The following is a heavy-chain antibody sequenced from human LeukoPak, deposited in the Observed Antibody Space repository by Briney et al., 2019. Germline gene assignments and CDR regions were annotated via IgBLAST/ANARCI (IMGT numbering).Heavy chain of an antibody. CDR3: AKDNYGGNSYYFDY. J-gene: IGHJ4*02. D-gene: IGHD4-23*01. Sequence: GRSLRLSCAASGFTFDDYAMRWVRQAPGKGLEWVSGISGNSGSIGYADSVKGRFTISRANAKNSLYLQMNSLRAEDTALYYCAKDNYGGNSYYFDYWGQGTLVTASS. CDR1: GFTFDDYA. V-gene: IGHV3-9*01. CDR2: ISGNSGSI.